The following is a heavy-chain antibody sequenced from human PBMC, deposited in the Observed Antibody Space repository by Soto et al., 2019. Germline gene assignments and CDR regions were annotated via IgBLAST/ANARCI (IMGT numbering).Heavy chain of an antibody. CDR1: GGSISSSSYY. CDR3: ARDKITGLFDY. Sequence: SETLSLTCSVSGGSISSSSYYWGWIRQPPGKGLEWIGSIYYSGSTYYNPSLKSRVTISVDTSKNQFSLKLTSVTAADTAVYYCARDKITGLFDYWGQGTLVTVSS. CDR2: IYYSGST. D-gene: IGHD2-8*02. J-gene: IGHJ4*02. V-gene: IGHV4-39*02.